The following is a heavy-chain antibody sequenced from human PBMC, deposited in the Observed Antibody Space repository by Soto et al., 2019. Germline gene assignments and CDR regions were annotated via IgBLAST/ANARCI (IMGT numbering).Heavy chain of an antibody. V-gene: IGHV3-30*18. Sequence: QVQLVESGGGVVQPGRSLRLSCAASGFTFTTYGIHWVRQAPGKGLEWVAVISSDGSKNYFAGSVRGRFTISRDNSKNTVYLQINNVRAEDTAVYYCAKERMGYYYGLDVWGQGTTVVVSS. CDR2: ISSDGSKN. CDR1: GFTFTTYG. CDR3: AKERMGYYYGLDV. J-gene: IGHJ6*02. D-gene: IGHD2-8*01.